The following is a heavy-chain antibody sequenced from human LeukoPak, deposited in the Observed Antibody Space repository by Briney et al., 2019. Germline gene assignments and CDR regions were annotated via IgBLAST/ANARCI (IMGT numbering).Heavy chain of an antibody. J-gene: IGHJ4*02. CDR1: DTSVGNGGFY. CDR2: IYHSGST. V-gene: IGHV4-31*03. D-gene: IGHD6-19*01. Sequence: KTSQTLSLTCSVEDTSVGNGGFYWTWIRQLPGKGLEWIGYIYHSGSTNCHPSLKSRVIISIDTSKNQFSLNLNSVTAADTAVYYCASGGGWYWSFDYWGQGTLVTVSS. CDR3: ASGGGWYWSFDY.